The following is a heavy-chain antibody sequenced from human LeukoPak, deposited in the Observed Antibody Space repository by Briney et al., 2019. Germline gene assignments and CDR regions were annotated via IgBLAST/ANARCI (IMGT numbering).Heavy chain of an antibody. CDR1: GGSISSYY. D-gene: IGHD2-8*01. Sequence: SETLSLTCTVSGGSISSYYWSWIRQPPGKGLEWIGEINHSGSTNYNPSLKSRVTISVDTSKNQFSLKLSSVTAADTAVYYCARHGSRMGPMGYWGQGTLVTVSS. V-gene: IGHV4-34*01. CDR2: INHSGST. J-gene: IGHJ4*02. CDR3: ARHGSRMGPMGY.